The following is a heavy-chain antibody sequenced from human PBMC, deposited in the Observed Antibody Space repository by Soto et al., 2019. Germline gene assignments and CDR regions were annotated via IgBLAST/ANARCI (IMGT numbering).Heavy chain of an antibody. CDR2: ISGSGGST. CDR3: AKATMKGPIYYYYGMDV. CDR1: GFTFSSYA. Sequence: PGGSLRLSCAASGFTFSSYAMSWVRQAPGKGLEWVSAISGSGGSTYYADSVKGRFTISRDNSKNTLYLQMNSLRAEDTAVYYCAKATMKGPIYYYYGMDVWGQGTTVTVSS. J-gene: IGHJ6*02. D-gene: IGHD3-22*01. V-gene: IGHV3-23*01.